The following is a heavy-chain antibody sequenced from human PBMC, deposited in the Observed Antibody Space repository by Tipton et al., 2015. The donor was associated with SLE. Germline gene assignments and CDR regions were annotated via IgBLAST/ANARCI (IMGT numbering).Heavy chain of an antibody. V-gene: IGHV3-48*03. CDR2: ISGSGTTI. D-gene: IGHD5-18*01. CDR1: GFTFISYE. J-gene: IGHJ4*02. CDR3: VREGDTAFDY. Sequence: SLRLSCAASGFTFISYEMDWVRQAPGKGLEWVAYISGSGTTIEYADSVKGRFTISRDNAKNMVYLQMNSLRAEDTAVYYCVREGDTAFDYWGQGTLVTVSS.